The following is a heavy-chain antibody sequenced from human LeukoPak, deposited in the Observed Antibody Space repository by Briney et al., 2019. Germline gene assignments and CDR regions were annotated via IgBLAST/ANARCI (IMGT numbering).Heavy chain of an antibody. J-gene: IGHJ4*02. V-gene: IGHV3-53*01. Sequence: GGSLTLSCAASRFTVSSNYVSCVRQARGEGLEWVSVIYRGGSTYYAHSVKGRFTISRHNSKSTLYIQMSSLRAEDTAVYYCARAKPKNMVRGLIMRRESRYYLDYWGQGTLVTVFS. D-gene: IGHD3-10*01. CDR3: ARAKPKNMVRGLIMRRESRYYLDY. CDR1: RFTVSSNY. CDR2: IYRGGST.